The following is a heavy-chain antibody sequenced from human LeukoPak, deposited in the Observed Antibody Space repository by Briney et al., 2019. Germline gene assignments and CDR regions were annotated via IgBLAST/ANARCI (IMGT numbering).Heavy chain of an antibody. J-gene: IGHJ4*02. CDR2: ISGSGGRT. V-gene: IGHV3-23*01. CDR3: AKGRVQWELTSFDY. Sequence: GGSLRLSCVASGSTFSSYAMTWVRQAPGKGLEWVSAISGSGGRTYYADSVKGRFTISRDNSKNTLYLRMNSLTAEDTAVYYCAKGRVQWELTSFDYWGQGTLVTVSS. D-gene: IGHD1-26*01. CDR1: GSTFSSYA.